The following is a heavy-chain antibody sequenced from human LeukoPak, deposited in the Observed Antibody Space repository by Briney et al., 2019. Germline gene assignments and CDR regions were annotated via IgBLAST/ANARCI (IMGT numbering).Heavy chain of an antibody. Sequence: PSQTLSLTCTVSGGSISSGSYYWSWIRQPAGKGLEWIGRIYTSGSTNYNPSLKSRVTISVDTSKNQFSLKLNSVTAADTAVYYCARDLRGYSYGLMGYWGQGTLVTVSS. D-gene: IGHD5-18*01. CDR1: GGSISSGSYY. CDR2: IYTSGST. V-gene: IGHV4-61*02. J-gene: IGHJ4*02. CDR3: ARDLRGYSYGLMGY.